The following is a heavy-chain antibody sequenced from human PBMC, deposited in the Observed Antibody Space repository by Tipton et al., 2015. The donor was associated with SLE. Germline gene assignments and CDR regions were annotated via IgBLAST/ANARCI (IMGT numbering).Heavy chain of an antibody. CDR3: AQAHLWGSYRYASDI. CDR2: IYYSGST. CDR1: GGSISSSNYY. D-gene: IGHD3-16*02. Sequence: TLSLTCTVSGGSISSSNYYWGWIRQPPGKGLEWIGSIYYSGSTYYNPSLKSRVIISLDTSRNHFSLKLTSVTAADTAVYYCAQAHLWGSYRYASDIWGQGTMVTVSS. J-gene: IGHJ3*02. V-gene: IGHV4-39*07.